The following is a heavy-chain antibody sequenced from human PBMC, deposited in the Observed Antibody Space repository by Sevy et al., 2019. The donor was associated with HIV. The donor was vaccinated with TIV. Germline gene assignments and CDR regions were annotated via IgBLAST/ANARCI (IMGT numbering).Heavy chain of an antibody. J-gene: IGHJ6*03. CDR2: ISSNGGST. V-gene: IGHV3-64D*06. CDR3: VKELGYCSSTSCLKYYYYYMDV. D-gene: IGHD2-2*01. CDR1: GFTFSSYA. Sequence: GGSLRLSCSASGFTFSSYAMHWVRQAPGKGLEYVSAISSNGGSTYYADSVKGRFTNSRDNSKNTVYLQMSSLRAEDTAVYYVVKELGYCSSTSCLKYYYYYMDVWGKGTTVTVSS.